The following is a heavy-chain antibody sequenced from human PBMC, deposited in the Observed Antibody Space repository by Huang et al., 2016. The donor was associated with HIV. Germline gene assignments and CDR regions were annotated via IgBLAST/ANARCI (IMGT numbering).Heavy chain of an antibody. V-gene: IGHV4-30-4*08. CDR2: IYYSGST. CDR3: ARGGGYCSGGSCYHFDY. Sequence: QVQLQESGPGLVKPSQTLSLTCTVSGGSISSGGYYWSWIRQPPGKGLEWIAYIYYSGSTHYNPSLKSRVTMSVDTSKNQFSLKLSSVTAADTAVYYCARGGGYCSGGSCYHFDYWGQGTLVTVSS. CDR1: GGSISSGGYY. J-gene: IGHJ4*02. D-gene: IGHD2-15*01.